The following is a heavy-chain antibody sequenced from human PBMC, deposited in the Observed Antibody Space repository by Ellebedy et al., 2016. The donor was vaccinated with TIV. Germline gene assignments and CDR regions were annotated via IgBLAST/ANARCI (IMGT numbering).Heavy chain of an antibody. V-gene: IGHV1-8*01. CDR1: GYTFISYD. CDR2: INPNSGTA. J-gene: IGHJ3*02. Sequence: AASVKVSCKASGYTFISYDINWVRQATGQGLEWMGWINPNSGTAGYEQKFQGRVTMTRNTSISTAYMELSSLRSEDTAMYYCARGVERIWGQGTKVTVSS. CDR3: ARGVERI.